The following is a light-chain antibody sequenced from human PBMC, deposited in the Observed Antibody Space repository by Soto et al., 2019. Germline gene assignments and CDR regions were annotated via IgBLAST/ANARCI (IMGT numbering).Light chain of an antibody. V-gene: IGLV1-40*01. CDR1: SSNIGAGFD. J-gene: IGLJ1*01. CDR2: GNN. Sequence: QSVLTQSPSVSGAPGQRVSISCTGTSSNIGAGFDVHWYQQLPATAPKLLIYGNNNRPSGVPDRFSGSKSGTSASLAITGLQADDEAVYYRQSYDTYPSGGAVFGPGTKLTVL. CDR3: QSYDTYPSGGAV.